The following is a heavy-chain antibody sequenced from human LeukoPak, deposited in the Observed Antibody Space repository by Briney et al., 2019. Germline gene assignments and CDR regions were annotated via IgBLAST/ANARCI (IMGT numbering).Heavy chain of an antibody. D-gene: IGHD6-25*01. CDR2: INPNSGGT. Sequence: ASVKVSCKASGYTFTGYYMHWVRQAPGQGLEWMGRINPNSGGTNYAQKFQGRVTMTRDTSTSTVYMELSSLRSEDTAVYYCARDYIAAVIPFDYWGQGTLVTVSS. CDR1: GYTFTGYY. J-gene: IGHJ4*02. CDR3: ARDYIAAVIPFDY. V-gene: IGHV1-2*06.